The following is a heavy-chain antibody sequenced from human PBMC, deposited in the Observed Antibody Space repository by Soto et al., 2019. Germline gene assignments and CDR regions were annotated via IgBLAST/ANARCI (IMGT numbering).Heavy chain of an antibody. Sequence: GESLKISCKGSGYSFTTNWIGWVRQMPGKGLEWMGVIYPGDSDTRYSPSFQGQVAISADQSINTAYLQWNSLKASDTDMSYVATHSGVATDRRDWGQGTLVTVSS. CDR2: IYPGDSDT. J-gene: IGHJ1*01. CDR1: GYSFTTNW. CDR3: ATHSGVATDRRD. V-gene: IGHV5-51*01. D-gene: IGHD6-13*01.